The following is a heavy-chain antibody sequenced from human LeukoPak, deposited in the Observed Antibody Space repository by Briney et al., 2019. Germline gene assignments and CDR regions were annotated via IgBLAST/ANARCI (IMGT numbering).Heavy chain of an antibody. Sequence: ASVKVSCKASGYTFTGYYMHWVRQAPGQGLEWMGWINPNSGGINYAQKFQGRVTMTRDTSISTAYMELSRLRSDDTAVYYCARVEGYYDVDYWGQGTLVTVSS. J-gene: IGHJ4*02. D-gene: IGHD3-22*01. CDR1: GYTFTGYY. CDR2: INPNSGGI. CDR3: ARVEGYYDVDY. V-gene: IGHV1-2*02.